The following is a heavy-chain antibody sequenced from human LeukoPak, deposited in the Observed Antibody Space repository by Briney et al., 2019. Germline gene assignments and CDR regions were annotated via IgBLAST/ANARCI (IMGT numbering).Heavy chain of an antibody. Sequence: SVTVSCKASGGTFSSYAISWVRQAPGQGLEWMGGIIPIFGTANYAQKFQGRVTITADESTSTAYMELSSLRSEDTAVYYCARDTSGSYQSYFDYWGQGTLVTVSS. CDR2: IIPIFGTA. J-gene: IGHJ4*02. CDR3: ARDTSGSYQSYFDY. D-gene: IGHD1-26*01. CDR1: GGTFSSYA. V-gene: IGHV1-69*13.